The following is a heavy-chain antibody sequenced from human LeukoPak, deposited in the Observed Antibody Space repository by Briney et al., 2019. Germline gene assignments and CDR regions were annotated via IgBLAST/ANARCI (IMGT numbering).Heavy chain of an antibody. V-gene: IGHV3-15*01. CDR1: GFTFSNAW. CDR3: TTDQRYCSSTSCYYFDY. J-gene: IGHJ4*02. CDR2: IKSKTDGGTT. D-gene: IGHD2-2*01. Sequence: GGSLRLSCAASGFTFSNAWMSWVRQAPGKGLEWVGRIKSKTDGGTTDYAAHVKGRFTISRDDSKNTLYLQMNSLKTEDTAVYYCTTDQRYCSSTSCYYFDYWGQGTLVTVSS.